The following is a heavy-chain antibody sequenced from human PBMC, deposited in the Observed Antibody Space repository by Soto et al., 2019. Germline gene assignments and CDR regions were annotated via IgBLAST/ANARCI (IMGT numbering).Heavy chain of an antibody. CDR2: ISSSSATI. CDR3: ARYGSGSYNVPFDY. Sequence: EVKMVESGGGLVQPGGSLILSCAASGFTFSDYGMNWVRQAPGRGLEWTSYISSSSATIYYADSVKGRFTISRDNGKNALYLQINSLRVEDTAVYYCARYGSGSYNVPFDYWGQGTLVTVSS. J-gene: IGHJ4*02. V-gene: IGHV3-48*01. D-gene: IGHD3-10*01. CDR1: GFTFSDYG.